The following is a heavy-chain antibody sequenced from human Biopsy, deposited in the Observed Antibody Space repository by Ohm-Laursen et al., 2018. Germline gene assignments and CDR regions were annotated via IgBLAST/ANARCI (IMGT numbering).Heavy chain of an antibody. Sequence: SETLSLICTVSGGSINSYYWSWIRQPPGKGLEWIGYIYYTGSTNYSPSLESRVIMSVDTSKNQFSLRLSSVTAADTAVYYCARRDYRNGFKFDFWGQGTLVTVSS. CDR1: GGSINSYY. CDR3: ARRDYRNGFKFDF. J-gene: IGHJ4*02. CDR2: IYYTGST. V-gene: IGHV4-59*08. D-gene: IGHD3-16*01.